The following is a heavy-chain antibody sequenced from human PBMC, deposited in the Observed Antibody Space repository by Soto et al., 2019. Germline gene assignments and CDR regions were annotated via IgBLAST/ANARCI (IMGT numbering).Heavy chain of an antibody. CDR2: IGIGGDT. CDR1: GFTFSRYD. V-gene: IGHV3-13*01. J-gene: IGHJ6*02. Sequence: GGSLRLSCAASGFTFSRYDMHWVRQTTGKGLEWVSGIGIGGDTSYADSVKGRFIISRENAKNSVSLQMNSLRAGDTAVYYCATLAGPRGVWGQGTTVTVSS. CDR3: ATLAGPRGV. D-gene: IGHD3-10*01.